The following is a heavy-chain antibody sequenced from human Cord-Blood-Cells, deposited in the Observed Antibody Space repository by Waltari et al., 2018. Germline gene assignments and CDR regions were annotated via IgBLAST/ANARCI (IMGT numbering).Heavy chain of an antibody. Sequence: QVQLVQSGAEVKKPGSSVKVSCKASGGTFSSYAISWVRQAPGQGLEWMGGIIPSRGIANYAQKCQGRVTITADEATSTAYMELSSLRSEDTAVYYCARGDSADIFDYWGQGTLVTVSS. D-gene: IGHD5-12*01. J-gene: IGHJ4*02. CDR3: ARGDSADIFDY. V-gene: IGHV1-69*04. CDR2: IIPSRGIA. CDR1: GGTFSSYA.